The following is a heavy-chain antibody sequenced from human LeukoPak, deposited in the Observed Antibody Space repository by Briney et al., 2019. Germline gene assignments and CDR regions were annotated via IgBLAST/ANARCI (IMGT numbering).Heavy chain of an antibody. J-gene: IGHJ4*02. CDR1: GGSISSYY. V-gene: IGHV4-4*07. D-gene: IGHD6-19*01. CDR2: IYTSGST. CDR3: ARSGYSSGWAFDY. Sequence: SETLSLTCTVSGGSISSYYWSWLRQPAGKGLEWIGRIYTSGSTNYNPSLKSRVTMSVDTSKNQFSLKLSSVTAADTAVYYCARSGYSSGWAFDYWGQGTLVTVSS.